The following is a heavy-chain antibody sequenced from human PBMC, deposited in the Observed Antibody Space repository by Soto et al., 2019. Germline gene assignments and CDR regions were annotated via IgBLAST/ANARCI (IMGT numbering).Heavy chain of an antibody. V-gene: IGHV3-23*01. CDR2: ISGSGGSP. Sequence: GGSLRLSCAAAGFSCSIYTMSWVRRAPGKGLEWVSTISGSGGSPSYAESVLGRFTISRDNPKKMLYLQMNSLRAEDTAVYYCAKARCTTSNCYVPDYWGQGTLVTVSS. J-gene: IGHJ4*02. CDR1: GFSCSIYT. D-gene: IGHD2-8*01. CDR3: AKARCTTSNCYVPDY.